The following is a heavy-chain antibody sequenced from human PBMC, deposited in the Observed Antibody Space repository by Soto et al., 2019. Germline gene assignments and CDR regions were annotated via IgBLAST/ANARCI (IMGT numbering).Heavy chain of an antibody. J-gene: IGHJ4*02. CDR3: ARDHSIYGDYAVKGLRD. CDR1: EGTFSDYA. Sequence: ASVKVSCKASEGTFSDYAITWVRQAPGQGLEWMGGIIPLFGTTNYAQKFQGRVTITADESTSTAYMELISLTSEDTAVYYCARDHSIYGDYAVKGLRDWGQGVLVTVSS. V-gene: IGHV1-69*13. D-gene: IGHD4-17*01. CDR2: IIPLFGTT.